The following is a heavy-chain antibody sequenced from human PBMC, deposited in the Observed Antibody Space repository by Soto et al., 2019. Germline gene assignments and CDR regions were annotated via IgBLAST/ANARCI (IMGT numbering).Heavy chain of an antibody. D-gene: IGHD3-16*02. V-gene: IGHV1-18*04. CDR3: AGGPSYDYVWGSSRYGGDDAFDI. CDR2: ISAYNGNT. J-gene: IGHJ3*02. Sequence: GASVKVSCKASGYTFTSYGISWVRQAPGQGLEWMGWISAYNGNTNYAQKLQGRVTMTTDTSTSTAYMELRSLRSDDTAVYYCAGGPSYDYVWGSSRYGGDDAFDIWGQGTMVTVSS. CDR1: GYTFTSYG.